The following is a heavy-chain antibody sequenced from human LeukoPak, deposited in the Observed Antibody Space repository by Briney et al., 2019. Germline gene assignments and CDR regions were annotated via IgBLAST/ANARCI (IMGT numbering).Heavy chain of an antibody. Sequence: GGSLRLSCAVSGLTFSSYSFNWVRQAPGKGLEWVSSITPTSSYIYCADSVKGRFTISRDNAKNSLYLQMNSLRAEDTAVYYCARLRRNNDNSGYYYYYDYWGQGTLVTVSS. CDR3: ARLRRNNDNSGYYYYYDY. CDR1: GLTFSSYS. V-gene: IGHV3-21*01. D-gene: IGHD3-22*01. CDR2: ITPTSSYI. J-gene: IGHJ4*02.